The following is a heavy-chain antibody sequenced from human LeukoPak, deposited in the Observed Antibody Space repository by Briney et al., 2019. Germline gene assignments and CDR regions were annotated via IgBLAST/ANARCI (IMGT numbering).Heavy chain of an antibody. V-gene: IGHV3-48*01. Sequence: GGSLRLSCVASGFNFSTYSMNWVRQAPGKGLQWVSYISSTGSIIYYADSVKGRFTISRDNAENSLFLQMNSLRAEDRAVYFCARAHVTGVDSFDIWGQGTVVTVSS. CDR3: ARAHVTGVDSFDI. CDR1: GFNFSTYS. CDR2: ISSTGSII. D-gene: IGHD2-21*02. J-gene: IGHJ3*02.